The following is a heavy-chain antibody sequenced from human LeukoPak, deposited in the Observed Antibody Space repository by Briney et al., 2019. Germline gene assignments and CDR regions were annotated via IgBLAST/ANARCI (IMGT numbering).Heavy chain of an antibody. CDR3: AKDDYDILTGSSQH. V-gene: IGHV3-23*01. D-gene: IGHD3-9*01. J-gene: IGHJ1*01. CDR1: GFTFSSYA. CDR2: ISGSGGST. Sequence: VGSLRLSCAASGFTFSSYAMSWVRQAPGKGLEWVSAISGSGGSTYYADSVKGRFTISRDNSKNTLYLQMNSLRAEDTAVYYCAKDDYDILTGSSQHWGQGTLVTVSS.